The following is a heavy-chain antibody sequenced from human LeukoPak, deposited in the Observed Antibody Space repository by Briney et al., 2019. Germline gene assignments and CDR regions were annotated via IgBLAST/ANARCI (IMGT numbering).Heavy chain of an antibody. Sequence: ASVKVSCKASGYTFTGYYMHWVRQAPGQGLEWMGWINPNSGDTNYAEKFQGRVTMTRDTSLSTAYMDLRRLRSDDTAVYYCARDYSSSSGYFDYWGQGTLVTVSS. CDR2: INPNSGDT. J-gene: IGHJ4*02. CDR3: ARDYSSSSGYFDY. CDR1: GYTFTGYY. V-gene: IGHV1-2*02. D-gene: IGHD6-6*01.